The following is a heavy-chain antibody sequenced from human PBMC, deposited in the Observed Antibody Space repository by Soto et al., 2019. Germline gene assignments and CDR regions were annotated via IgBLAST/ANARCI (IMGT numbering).Heavy chain of an antibody. CDR2: ISYDGSNQ. Sequence: LRLSCAASGFTFNIYGMHWVRQAPDKGLEWVALISYDGSNQYYADSVKGRFTISRDNSKNTLFLQMNSLRADDTAVYYCAKDQASGQGSFDSWGQGTLVTVSS. J-gene: IGHJ4*02. CDR1: GFTFNIYG. V-gene: IGHV3-30*18. CDR3: AKDQASGQGSFDS.